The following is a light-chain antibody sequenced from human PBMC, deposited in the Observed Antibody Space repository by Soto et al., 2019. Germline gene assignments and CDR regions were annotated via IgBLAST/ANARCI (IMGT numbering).Light chain of an antibody. V-gene: IGLV8-61*01. CDR2: TTN. Sequence: QAVVTQEPSLSVTPGGTVTLTCGFSSGSVSTSYYPSWNQQTPGQAPRTLIYTTNTRSSGVPDRVSGSILGNKAALTITWAQADDESAYYCVLSMDGGISVFGPGTKVTVL. CDR3: VLSMDGGISV. CDR1: SGSVSTSYY. J-gene: IGLJ1*01.